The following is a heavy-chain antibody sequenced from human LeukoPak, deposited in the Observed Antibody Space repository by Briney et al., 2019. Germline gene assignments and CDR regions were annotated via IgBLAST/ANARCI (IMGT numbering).Heavy chain of an antibody. CDR2: IYYSGST. D-gene: IGHD6-19*01. V-gene: IGHV4-61*01. CDR1: GGSVSSGSYY. J-gene: IGHJ4*02. Sequence: PSETLSLTCTVSGGSVSSGSYYWSWIRQPPGKGLEWIGYIYYSGSTNYNPSLKSRVTISVDTSKNQFSLKLSSVTAADTAVYYCARDAYSSGLAFDYWGQGTLVTVSS. CDR3: ARDAYSSGLAFDY.